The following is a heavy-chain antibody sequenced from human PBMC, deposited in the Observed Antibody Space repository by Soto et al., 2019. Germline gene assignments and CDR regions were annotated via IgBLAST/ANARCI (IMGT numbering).Heavy chain of an antibody. Sequence: PSETLSLTCGVSGGTVASSHWWSWVRQSPGGGLEWIGYVYHTGDTNFNPSLQSRVTISVDKSNNQFSLRLNSLTAADTAVYFCAREIVTAGGNNYFDPWGPGTLVTVSS. CDR2: VYHTGDT. J-gene: IGHJ5*02. D-gene: IGHD2-21*02. CDR1: GGTVASSHW. V-gene: IGHV4-4*02. CDR3: AREIVTAGGNNYFDP.